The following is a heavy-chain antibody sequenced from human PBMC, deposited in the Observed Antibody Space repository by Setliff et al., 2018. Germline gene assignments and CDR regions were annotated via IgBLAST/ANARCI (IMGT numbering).Heavy chain of an antibody. CDR3: AKGGGGNYDSSAIGYYYYYYYMDV. D-gene: IGHD3-22*01. Sequence: PGGSLRLSCAVSGLIVSDIHMTWVRQTPGKGLEWLSGITGSGAGTYYADSVEGRFTISRDNSDNTLYLEMISPRAEDTAVYYCAKGGGGNYDSSAIGYYYYYYYMDVWGKGATVTVSS. J-gene: IGHJ6*03. CDR2: ITGSGAGT. V-gene: IGHV3-23*01. CDR1: GLIVSDIH.